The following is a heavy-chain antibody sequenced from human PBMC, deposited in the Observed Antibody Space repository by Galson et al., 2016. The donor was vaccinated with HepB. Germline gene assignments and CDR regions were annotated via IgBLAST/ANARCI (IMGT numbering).Heavy chain of an antibody. CDR2: VWSEGGKT. V-gene: IGHV3-33*06. D-gene: IGHD2-21*02. Sequence: SLRLSCAASEFTFRNFGMHWVRQAPGKGLEWVATVWSEGGKTDYTDSVKGRFTVSRDSSKNTLFLQMDSLRVDDTAVYYCAKDSTHLPATAIHEDLPPWYYYYGMNVWGQGTTVTVSS. J-gene: IGHJ6*02. CDR1: EFTFRNFG. CDR3: AKDSTHLPATAIHEDLPPWYYYYGMNV.